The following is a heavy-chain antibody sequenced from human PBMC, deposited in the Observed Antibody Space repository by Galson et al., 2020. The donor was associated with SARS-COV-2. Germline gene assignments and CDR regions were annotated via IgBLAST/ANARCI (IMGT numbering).Heavy chain of an antibody. V-gene: IGHV4-34*01. J-gene: IGHJ4*02. CDR3: ARGGSPLYRKVLRYFDWFSH. Sequence: SQTLSLTCAVYGGSFSAYYWSWIRQSPGKGLEWIGEINRSGTANYNPSLKSRVTISIDTSKNQLSLKVTSVTAADTAVYFCARGGSPLYRKVLRYFDWFSHWGQGTPVTVSS. CDR2: INRSGTA. D-gene: IGHD3-9*01. CDR1: GGSFSAYY.